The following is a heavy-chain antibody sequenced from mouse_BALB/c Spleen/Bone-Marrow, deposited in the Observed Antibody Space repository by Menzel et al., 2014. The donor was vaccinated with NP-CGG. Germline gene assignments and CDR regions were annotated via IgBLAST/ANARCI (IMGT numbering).Heavy chain of an antibody. CDR2: IDPANGNT. Sequence: ESGAELVKPGASVKLSCTASGFNIKDTYMHWVKQRPEQGLEWIGRIDPANGNTKYDPKFQGKATITADTSSNTAYLQLSSLTSKDTAVYYCANYYYGSSLFAYWGQGTLVTVSA. CDR3: ANYYYGSSLFAY. V-gene: IGHV14-3*02. J-gene: IGHJ3*01. CDR1: GFNIKDTY. D-gene: IGHD1-1*01.